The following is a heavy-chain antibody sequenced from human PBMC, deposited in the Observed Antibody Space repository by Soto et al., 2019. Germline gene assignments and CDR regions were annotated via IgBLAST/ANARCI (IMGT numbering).Heavy chain of an antibody. CDR3: ARQMETIRRSYFDY. Sequence: QVQLVESGGGVVQPGRSLRLSCAASGFTFSSYGMHWVRQAPGKGLEWVAVISYDGSNKYYADSVKGRFTISRDNSKNTPDLQMSSMRAEDTAVSYCARQMETIRRSYFDYWGQGTMVTVSS. CDR1: GFTFSSYG. V-gene: IGHV3-30*03. CDR2: ISYDGSNK. J-gene: IGHJ4*02. D-gene: IGHD3-3*01.